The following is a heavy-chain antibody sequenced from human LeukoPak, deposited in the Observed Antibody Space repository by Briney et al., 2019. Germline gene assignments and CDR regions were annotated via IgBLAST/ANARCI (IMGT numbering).Heavy chain of an antibody. CDR1: GESSFSSYY. D-gene: IGHD3-22*01. Sequence: SETLSLTCAVYGESSFSSYYWSWIRQTPGGALEWIGEINHSGYTNYNPSLKSRVTLSIDTSKNQFSLRLTSVTAADTAVYYCSRQVVGNDYWGQGTLVTVSS. CDR3: SRQVVGNDY. V-gene: IGHV4-34*01. CDR2: INHSGYT. J-gene: IGHJ4*02.